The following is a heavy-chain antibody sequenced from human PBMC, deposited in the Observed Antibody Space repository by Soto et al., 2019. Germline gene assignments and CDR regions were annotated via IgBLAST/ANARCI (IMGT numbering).Heavy chain of an antibody. CDR2: IHYSGST. CDR3: ARGLGVAQLLRVNWFDP. V-gene: IGHV4-31*03. Sequence: QVQLQESGPGLVKPSQTLSLTCTVSGGSISSGGYYWSWIRQHPGKGLEWIGDIHYSGSTYYNPSLKGRLTISVDTSKNQFSLRLSSVTAADTAVYYCARGLGVAQLLRVNWFDPWGQGTLVTVSS. CDR1: GGSISSGGYY. D-gene: IGHD2-2*01. J-gene: IGHJ5*02.